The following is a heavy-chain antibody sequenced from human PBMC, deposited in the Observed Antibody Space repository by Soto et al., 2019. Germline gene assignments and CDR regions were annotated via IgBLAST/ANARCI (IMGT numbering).Heavy chain of an antibody. CDR3: ARDSAMVGIYDQ. D-gene: IGHD5-18*01. J-gene: IGHJ4*02. V-gene: IGHV4-39*07. CDR2: AYYSGGT. CDR1: GGSIDNSHSF. Sequence: SETLSLTCDVSGGSIDNSHSFWGWVRQPPGRGLEFLGSAYYSGGTYYSPSLKSRVTVSMDTSKNQFSLKVTSVTAADTAVYYCARDSAMVGIYDQWGPGTLVTVSS.